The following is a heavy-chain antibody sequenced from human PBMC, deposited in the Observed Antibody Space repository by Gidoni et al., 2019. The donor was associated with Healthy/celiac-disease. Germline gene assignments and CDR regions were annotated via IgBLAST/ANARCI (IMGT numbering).Heavy chain of an antibody. CDR1: GFTFSSYA. J-gene: IGHJ4*02. Sequence: QVQLVESGGGVVQPGRSLRLSCAASGFTFSSYAMHWVRPAPGKGLGWVAVISYDGSNKYYADAWKGRFTISRDNSKNTLYLQMNRLRAEDTAGDYRAREVLPDPGPFDYWGQGTLVTVSS. CDR2: ISYDGSNK. V-gene: IGHV3-30-3*01. CDR3: AREVLPDPGPFDY.